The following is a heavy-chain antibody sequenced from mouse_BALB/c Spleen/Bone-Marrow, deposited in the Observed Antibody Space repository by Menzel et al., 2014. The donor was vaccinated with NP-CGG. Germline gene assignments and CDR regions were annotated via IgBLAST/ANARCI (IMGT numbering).Heavy chain of an antibody. CDR1: GFTFSDYY. D-gene: IGHD2-14*01. V-gene: IGHV5-4*02. CDR2: ISDGGDYT. J-gene: IGHJ4*01. Sequence: EVQLVEPGGGLVKPGGSLKLSCAASGFTFSDYYMYWVRQTPDRRLEWVATISDGGDYTDYPDNVKGRFTISRDNAKDTLYLQMSSLKSEDTAMYYCARTYRPYALDYWGQGTSVTVSS. CDR3: ARTYRPYALDY.